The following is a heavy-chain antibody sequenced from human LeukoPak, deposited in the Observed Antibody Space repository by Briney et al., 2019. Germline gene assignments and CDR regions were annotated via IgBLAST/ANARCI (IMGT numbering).Heavy chain of an antibody. J-gene: IGHJ5*02. CDR2: INHSGST. D-gene: IGHD3-10*01. V-gene: IGHV4-34*01. CDR3: ARGRNYYGSGSYYNRWFDP. Sequence: MPSETLSLTCAVYGGSFSGYYWSWIRQPPGKGLEWIGEINHSGSTNYNPSLKSRVTISVDTSKNQFSLKLSSVTAADTAVYYCARGRNYYGSGSYYNRWFDPWGQGTLVTVSS. CDR1: GGSFSGYY.